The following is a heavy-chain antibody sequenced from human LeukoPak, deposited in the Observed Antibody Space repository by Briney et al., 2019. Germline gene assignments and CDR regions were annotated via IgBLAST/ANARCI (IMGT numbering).Heavy chain of an antibody. Sequence: GSLRLSCAASGFTFSSYCMSWVRQAPGEGLEWVSTITGSGDRADYADSVEGRFTISRDNAKNTLYLQVNSLRVEDTAVYYCARRTSYYFPYWGQGTLVTVSS. CDR1: GFTFSSYC. J-gene: IGHJ4*02. CDR3: ARRTSYYFPY. CDR2: ITGSGDRA. V-gene: IGHV3-23*01.